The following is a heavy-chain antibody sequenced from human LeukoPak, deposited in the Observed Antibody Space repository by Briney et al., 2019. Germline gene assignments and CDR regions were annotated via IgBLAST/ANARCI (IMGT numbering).Heavy chain of an antibody. Sequence: PGRSLRLSCAASGFTFDDYAMHWVRQAPGKGLEWVPGISWNSGSIGYADSVKGRFTISRDNAKNSLYLQMNSLRAEDTALYYCAKGGLIAVAGRFDYWGQGTLVTVSS. V-gene: IGHV3-9*01. D-gene: IGHD6-19*01. J-gene: IGHJ4*02. CDR3: AKGGLIAVAGRFDY. CDR2: ISWNSGSI. CDR1: GFTFDDYA.